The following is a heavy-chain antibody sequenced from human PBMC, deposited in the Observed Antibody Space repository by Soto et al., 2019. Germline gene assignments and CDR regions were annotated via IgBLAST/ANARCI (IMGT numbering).Heavy chain of an antibody. V-gene: IGHV3-23*01. CDR3: AQGGQYQHPYQFDF. J-gene: IGHJ4*02. Sequence: GGSLRLSCEASGFTFSNFGMSWVRQAPGKGLEWVPGLTGNGGTTYYADSVKGRFTISRDNSKNTLSLQMNSLRVDETAVYYCAQGGQYQHPYQFDFSGQPT. CDR1: GFTFSNFG. CDR2: LTGNGGTT. D-gene: IGHD2-2*01.